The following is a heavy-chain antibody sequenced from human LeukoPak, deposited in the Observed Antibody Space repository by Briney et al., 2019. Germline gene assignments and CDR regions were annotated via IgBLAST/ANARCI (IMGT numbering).Heavy chain of an antibody. J-gene: IGHJ5*02. Sequence: GGSLRLSCVTSGFTFSRYWLAWVRQAPGKGLEWVANVKFDGNDKYYADSMKGRFTISRDNAKNSVYLQMNTLRAEDTALYYCARLDEAFETWGQGTLVTVSS. CDR1: GFTFSRYW. CDR2: VKFDGNDK. D-gene: IGHD3-9*01. CDR3: ARLDEAFET. V-gene: IGHV3-7*01.